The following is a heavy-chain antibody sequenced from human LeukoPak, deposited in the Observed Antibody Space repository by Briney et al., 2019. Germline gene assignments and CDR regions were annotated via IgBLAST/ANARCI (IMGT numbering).Heavy chain of an antibody. V-gene: IGHV3-9*01. CDR2: ISWNSGSI. D-gene: IGHD1-26*01. Sequence: PGGSLRLSCAASGFTFDDYAMHWVRQAPGKGLEWVSGISWNSGSIGYADSVKSRFTISRDNAKNSLYLQVNSLRAEDTALYYCVKDRDSGSYWYYFDYWGQGTLVTVSS. CDR3: VKDRDSGSYWYYFDY. CDR1: GFTFDDYA. J-gene: IGHJ4*02.